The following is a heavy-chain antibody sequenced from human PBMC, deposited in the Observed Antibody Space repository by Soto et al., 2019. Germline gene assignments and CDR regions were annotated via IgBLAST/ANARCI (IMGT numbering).Heavy chain of an antibody. Sequence: PSETLSLTCTVSGGSISSSIYYWGGIRHPPGKGLEWIGSIYSGSTYYNPSLKSRVTISVDTSKNQFSLKLSSVSAADTGVYYCAIPGAFYYYYGMDVWGQGTTVTVSS. D-gene: IGHD3-10*01. V-gene: IGHV4-39*01. J-gene: IGHJ6*02. CDR1: GGSISSSIYY. CDR2: IYSGST. CDR3: AIPGAFYYYYGMDV.